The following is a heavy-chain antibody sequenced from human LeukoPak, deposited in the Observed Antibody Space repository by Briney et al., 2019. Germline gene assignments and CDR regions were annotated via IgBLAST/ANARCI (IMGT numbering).Heavy chain of an antibody. J-gene: IGHJ4*02. CDR3: ARVGYYESSGYYKY. D-gene: IGHD3-22*01. CDR1: GYTLTDYY. V-gene: IGHV1-2*06. CDR2: INPNSGGT. Sequence: ASVKVSCKASGYTLTDYYMHWVRQAPGQGLEWMGRINPNSGGTNYAQKFQGRVTMTRDTSISTVYMELSRLRSDDTAVYYCARVGYYESSGYYKYWGQGTLVTVSS.